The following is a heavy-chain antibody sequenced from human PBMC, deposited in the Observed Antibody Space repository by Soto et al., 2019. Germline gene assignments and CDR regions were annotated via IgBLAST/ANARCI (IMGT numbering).Heavy chain of an antibody. CDR1: GGSMNHGVHY. Sequence: SETLSLTCNVSGGSMNHGVHYWGWIRQPPGKGLEWIGNIYYSGRTTYSPSLKSRLTISVDTSKKQFSLRLTSVTAADTAVYYCVTYYDSDVGTATMIGYWGQGTLVTVSS. V-gene: IGHV4-39*01. CDR2: IYYSGRT. CDR3: VTYYDSDVGTATMIGY. J-gene: IGHJ4*02. D-gene: IGHD3-22*01.